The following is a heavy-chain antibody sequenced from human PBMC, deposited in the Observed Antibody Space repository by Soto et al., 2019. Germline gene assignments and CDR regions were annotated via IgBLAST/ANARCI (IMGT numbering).Heavy chain of an antibody. Sequence: QLQLQESGPGLVKPSETLSLTCTVSDGSISSSNSYWGWIRQPPGTGLEWLGSIYYTGTTYYNPSLKSRVTMSVDTSRNQFSVKLSSVTAADTAVFYCARVLYDFWSGAWFDPWGQGTLVTVSS. D-gene: IGHD3-3*01. V-gene: IGHV4-39*01. CDR1: DGSISSSNSY. CDR2: IYYTGTT. CDR3: ARVLYDFWSGAWFDP. J-gene: IGHJ5*02.